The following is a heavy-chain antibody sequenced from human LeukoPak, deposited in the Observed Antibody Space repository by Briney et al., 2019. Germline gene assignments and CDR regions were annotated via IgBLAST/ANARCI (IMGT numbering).Heavy chain of an antibody. V-gene: IGHV3-49*03. Sequence: GGSLRLSCTASGFTFGDYAMSWFRQAPGKGLEWVGFIRSRAYGATTEYAASVKDRFTISRDDSESIAYLHMNSLKTGDTAVYYCTRVASRVMTTYYFDYWGQGALVTVSS. J-gene: IGHJ4*02. CDR2: IRSRAYGATT. CDR1: GFTFGDYA. CDR3: TRVASRVMTTYYFDY. D-gene: IGHD3-16*01.